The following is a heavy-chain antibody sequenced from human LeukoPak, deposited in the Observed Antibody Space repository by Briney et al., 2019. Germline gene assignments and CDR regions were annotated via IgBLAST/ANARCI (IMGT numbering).Heavy chain of an antibody. V-gene: IGHV3-30*02. CDR1: GFTFSSYG. J-gene: IGHJ4*02. D-gene: IGHD3-9*01. Sequence: GGSLRLSCAASGFTFSSYGMHWVRQAPGKGLEWVAFIRYDGSNKYYADSVKGRFTISRDNSKNTLYLQMNSLRAEDTAVYYCAKDPFTIFWPQIYCFDYWGQGTLVTVSS. CDR2: IRYDGSNK. CDR3: AKDPFTIFWPQIYCFDY.